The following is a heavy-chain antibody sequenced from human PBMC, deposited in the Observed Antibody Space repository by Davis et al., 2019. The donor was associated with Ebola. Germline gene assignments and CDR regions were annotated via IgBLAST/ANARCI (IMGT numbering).Heavy chain of an antibody. CDR2: ISSSGSTI. CDR1: GFTFSDYY. J-gene: IGHJ6*02. Sequence: PGGSLRLSCAASGFTFSDYYMSWIRQAPGKGLEWVSYISSSGSTIYYADSVKGRFTISRDNAKNSLYLQMNSLRAEDTAVYYCARDRGYCTGGVCPYYEGYYYYGMDVWGQGTTVTVSS. V-gene: IGHV3-11*01. D-gene: IGHD2-8*02. CDR3: ARDRGYCTGGVCPYYEGYYYYGMDV.